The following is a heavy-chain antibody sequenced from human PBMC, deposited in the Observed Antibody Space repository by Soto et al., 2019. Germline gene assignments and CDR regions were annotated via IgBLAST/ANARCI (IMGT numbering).Heavy chain of an antibody. CDR1: GGSISSGGYY. V-gene: IGHV4-31*03. Sequence: QVQLQESGPGLVKPSQTLSLTCTVSGGSISSGGYYWSWIRQHPGKGLEWIGYIYYSGSTYYNPSLKSRVTISVDTSKNQCSLKLSSVTAADTAVYYCARGNTVTTYYFDYWGQGTLVTVSS. CDR3: ARGNTVTTYYFDY. CDR2: IYYSGST. D-gene: IGHD4-17*01. J-gene: IGHJ4*02.